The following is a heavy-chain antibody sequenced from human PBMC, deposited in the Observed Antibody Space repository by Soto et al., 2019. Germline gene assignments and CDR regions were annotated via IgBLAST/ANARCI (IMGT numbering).Heavy chain of an antibody. CDR2: ISAYNGNT. V-gene: IGHV1-18*01. CDR3: ARDPGSSGWYWNSGWGGDLFDY. CDR1: GYTFTSYG. D-gene: IGHD6-19*01. Sequence: ASVKVSCKASGYTFTSYGISWVRQAPGQGLEWMGWISAYNGNTNYAQKLQGRVTMTTDTSTSTAYMELRSLRSDDTAVYYCARDPGSSGWYWNSGWGGDLFDYWGQGTLVTVSS. J-gene: IGHJ4*02.